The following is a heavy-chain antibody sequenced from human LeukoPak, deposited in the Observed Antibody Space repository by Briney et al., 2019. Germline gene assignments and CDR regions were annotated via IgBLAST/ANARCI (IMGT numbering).Heavy chain of an antibody. CDR3: AREGSGSYYDNNDAFDI. V-gene: IGHV1-18*01. CDR2: ISAYNGNT. D-gene: IGHD1-26*01. J-gene: IGHJ3*02. CDR1: GYTFTSYG. Sequence: ASVKVSCKASGYTFTSYGISWVRQAPGQGLEWMGWISAYNGNTNYAQKLQGRVTMATDTSTSTAYMELRSLRSDDTAVYYCAREGSGSYYDNNDAFDIWGQGTMVTVSS.